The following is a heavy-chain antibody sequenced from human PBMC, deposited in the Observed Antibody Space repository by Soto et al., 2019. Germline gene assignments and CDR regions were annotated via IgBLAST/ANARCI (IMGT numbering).Heavy chain of an antibody. CDR2: ISAYNGNT. D-gene: IGHD6-19*01. Sequence: APGKVSCKAFGYTFTSFGISWVRQAPGQGLEWMGWISAYNGNTNYAQKLQGRVTMTTDTSTSTAYMELRSLRSDDTAVYYCARDSWGQWLVQSDYWGQGTLVTVSS. CDR3: ARDSWGQWLVQSDY. V-gene: IGHV1-18*01. J-gene: IGHJ4*02. CDR1: GYTFTSFG.